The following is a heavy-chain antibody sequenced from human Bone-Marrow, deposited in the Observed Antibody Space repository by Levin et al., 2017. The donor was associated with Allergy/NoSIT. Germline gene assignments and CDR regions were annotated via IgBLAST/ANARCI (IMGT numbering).Heavy chain of an antibody. D-gene: IGHD4-23*01. CDR1: GGSISSGDYS. Sequence: LRLSCAVSGGSISSGDYSWSWIRQPPGKGLEWIGYIYHSGSALYNPSLKSRVTMSVDRSKNQFSLKLSSVTVADTAVYYCARTRDYGGSFDYWGQGTLVTVSS. CDR2: IYHSGSA. V-gene: IGHV4-30-2*01. J-gene: IGHJ4*02. CDR3: ARTRDYGGSFDY.